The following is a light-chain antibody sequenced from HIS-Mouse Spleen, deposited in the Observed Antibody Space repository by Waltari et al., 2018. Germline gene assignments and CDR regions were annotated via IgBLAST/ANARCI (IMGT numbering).Light chain of an antibody. CDR1: STDAGWYNY. CDR2: NVS. J-gene: IGLJ1*01. Sequence: QSALTQPASVPGSPAQSSTISCTGTSTDAGWYNYVSRHQQHPGKAPKLIIYNVSNRPSGVSNRFSGSKSGNTASLTISGLQAEDEADYYCSSYTSSSTIRYVFGTGTKVTVL. V-gene: IGLV2-14*03. CDR3: SSYTSSSTIRYV.